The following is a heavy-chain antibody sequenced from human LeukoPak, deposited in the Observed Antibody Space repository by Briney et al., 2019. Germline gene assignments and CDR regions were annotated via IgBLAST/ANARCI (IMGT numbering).Heavy chain of an antibody. D-gene: IGHD3-3*01. CDR2: ISSSSSTI. Sequence: GGSLRLSCAASGFTFSSYSMNWVRQAPGKGLEWVSYISSSSSTIYYADSVKGRFTISRDNAKNSLYLQMNSLRAEDTAVYYCARDIYDFWSGYPQGFDYWGQGSLVTVSS. CDR1: GFTFSSYS. V-gene: IGHV3-48*01. CDR3: ARDIYDFWSGYPQGFDY. J-gene: IGHJ4*02.